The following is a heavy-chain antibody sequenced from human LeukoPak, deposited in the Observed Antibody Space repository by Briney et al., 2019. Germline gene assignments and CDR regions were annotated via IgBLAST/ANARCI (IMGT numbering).Heavy chain of an antibody. D-gene: IGHD4-17*01. CDR3: ARDIDNGDYVVY. V-gene: IGHV3-23*01. J-gene: IGHJ4*02. CDR2: IGSSGDIT. Sequence: PGGSLRLSCSASGFTFSSYAMSWVRQAPGMGLEWGSSIGSSGDITYYADSVKGRFTISRDNSKNTLYLQMNSLRAEDTAVYYCARDIDNGDYVVYWGQGTLVTVSS. CDR1: GFTFSSYA.